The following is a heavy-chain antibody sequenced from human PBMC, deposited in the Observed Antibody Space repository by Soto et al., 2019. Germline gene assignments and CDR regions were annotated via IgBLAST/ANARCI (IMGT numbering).Heavy chain of an antibody. J-gene: IGHJ4*02. D-gene: IGHD6-19*01. CDR1: GFSLSTSGVS. CDR2: IYWDDDK. Sequence: GSGPTLVNPTQTLTLTCTFSGFSLSTSGVSVGWIRQPPGKALEWLAVIYWDDDKRYSPSLKTRLSISKDTSKNQVVLTMTNMDPVDTATYYCAYCAHGLEGSVSGWSQVCFDYWGQGALVTVSS. V-gene: IGHV2-5*02. CDR3: AYCAHGLEGSVSGWSQVCFDY.